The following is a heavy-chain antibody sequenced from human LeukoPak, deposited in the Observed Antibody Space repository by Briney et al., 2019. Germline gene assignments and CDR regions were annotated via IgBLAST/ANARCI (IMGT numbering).Heavy chain of an antibody. CDR3: ARAPDIMYAFDI. V-gene: IGHV4-39*01. Sequence: RPSETLSLTCTVSGGSITSNIYYLGWIRQPPGKGLEWIGSLYYTGSTYYNPSLKSRVIISVDTSKSQVPLKLTSVTAADTAVYYCARAPDIMYAFDIWGQGTMVTVSS. CDR1: GGSITSNIYY. D-gene: IGHD5/OR15-5a*01. CDR2: LYYTGST. J-gene: IGHJ3*02.